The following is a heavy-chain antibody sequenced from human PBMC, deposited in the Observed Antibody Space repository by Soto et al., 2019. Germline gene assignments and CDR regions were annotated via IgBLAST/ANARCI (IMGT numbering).Heavy chain of an antibody. D-gene: IGHD6-19*01. Sequence: QVQLVESGGGVVQPGRSLRLSCAASGFTFSSYAMHWVRQAPGKGLEWVAVISYDGSNKYYADSVKGRFTISRDNSKNTLYLQMNSLRAEDTAVYYCARDPQRIAVGGYFDYWGQGTLVTVIS. CDR2: ISYDGSNK. V-gene: IGHV3-30-3*01. J-gene: IGHJ4*02. CDR3: ARDPQRIAVGGYFDY. CDR1: GFTFSSYA.